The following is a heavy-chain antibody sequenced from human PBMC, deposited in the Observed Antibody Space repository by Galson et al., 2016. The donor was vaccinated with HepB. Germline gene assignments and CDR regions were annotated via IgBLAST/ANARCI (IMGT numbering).Heavy chain of an antibody. CDR2: IFSGAYT. CDR1: GVTVSSNY. J-gene: IGHJ3*02. D-gene: IGHD3-16*01. V-gene: IGHV3-53*01. CDR3: AKLRDGYDWGVFDI. Sequence: SLRLSCAASGVTVSSNYMTWIRQAPGKGLEWVSVIFSGAYTYYSDSVKGRFTTSRDNSKNMAYLEMNGLRVEDTAKYYCAKLRDGYDWGVFDIWGLGTMVSVSS.